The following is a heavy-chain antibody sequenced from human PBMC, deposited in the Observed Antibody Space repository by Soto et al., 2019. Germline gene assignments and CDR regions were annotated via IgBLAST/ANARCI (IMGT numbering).Heavy chain of an antibody. V-gene: IGHV2-5*02. CDR1: GFSLSTSGVG. J-gene: IGHJ4*02. CDR2: IYWDDDK. CDR3: AHRGRTAFDY. D-gene: IGHD5-18*01. Sequence: QITLKESGPTLVKPTQPLTLTCTFSGFSLSTSGVGVGWIRQPPGKALEWIALIYWDDDKRYSPSLKSRLTITKHSSKNQVVLTMTHMDPVDTGAYDWAHRGRTAFDYWGQGTLVTVSS.